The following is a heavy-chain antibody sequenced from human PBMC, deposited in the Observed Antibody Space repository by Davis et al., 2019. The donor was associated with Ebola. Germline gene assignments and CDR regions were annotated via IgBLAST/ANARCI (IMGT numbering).Heavy chain of an antibody. CDR2: IRYDGNNK. CDR3: TKDGASIAALYYYGMDV. D-gene: IGHD6-6*01. J-gene: IGHJ6*02. V-gene: IGHV3-30*02. CDR1: GFTFSSYG. Sequence: GGSLRLSCAASGFTFSSYGMHWVRQAPGKGLEWVAFIRYDGNNKYYADSVKGRFTISRDNSKNTLYLQMNSQRAEDTAVYYCTKDGASIAALYYYGMDVWGQGTTVTVSS.